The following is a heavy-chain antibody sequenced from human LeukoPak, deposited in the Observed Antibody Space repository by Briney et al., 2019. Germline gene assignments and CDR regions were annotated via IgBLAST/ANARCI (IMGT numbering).Heavy chain of an antibody. V-gene: IGHV1-3*03. CDR1: GYTFTSYY. CDR3: ARGSVDYGDFDY. Sequence: ASVKVSCKASGYTFTSYYMHWVRQAPGQRLEWMGWINAGNGNTKYSQEFQGRVTITRDTSASTAYMELSSLRSEDMAVYYCARGSVDYGDFDYWGQGTLVTVSS. D-gene: IGHD4-17*01. CDR2: INAGNGNT. J-gene: IGHJ4*02.